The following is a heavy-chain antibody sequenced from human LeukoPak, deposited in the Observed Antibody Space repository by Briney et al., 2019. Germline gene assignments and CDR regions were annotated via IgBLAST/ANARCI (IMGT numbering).Heavy chain of an antibody. D-gene: IGHD4-17*01. CDR1: GGSISSYY. CDR3: ARGDPYGDYVRSPDAFDI. V-gene: IGHV4-59*01. CDR2: IYYSGST. J-gene: IGHJ3*02. Sequence: SETLSLTCTVSGGSISSYYWSWIRQPPGKGLEWIGYIYYSGSTNYNPSLKSRVTISVDTSKNQFSLKLSSVTAADTAVYYCARGDPYGDYVRSPDAFDIWGQGTMVTVSS.